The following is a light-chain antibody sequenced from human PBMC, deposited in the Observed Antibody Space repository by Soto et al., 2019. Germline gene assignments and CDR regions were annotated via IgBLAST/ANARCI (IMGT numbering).Light chain of an antibody. CDR3: QQYNNWPPMYT. V-gene: IGKV3-20*01. J-gene: IGKJ2*01. CDR1: QSVSSDY. Sequence: EIVLTQSPGTLSLSPGERATLSCRASQSVSSDYLAWYQQKPGQTPKVLIYRASSRATGIPDRFSGSGSGTDFTLTISRLEPEDFAVYYCQQYNNWPPMYTFGQGTKLEIK. CDR2: RAS.